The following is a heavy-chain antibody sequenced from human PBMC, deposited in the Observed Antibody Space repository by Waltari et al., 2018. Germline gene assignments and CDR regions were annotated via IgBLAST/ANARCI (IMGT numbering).Heavy chain of an antibody. D-gene: IGHD5-12*01. CDR2: IFSNDEK. Sequence: QVTLKESGPVLVKPTETLTLTCTVSGFSLSNARMGVSWIRQPPGKALEWLAHIFSNDEKSYTTSLKNKLTISKDTSKSQVVLTMTNMDPVDTATYYCARITRPDGYHWRVDYWGQGTLVTVSS. V-gene: IGHV2-26*01. CDR1: GFSLSNARMG. CDR3: ARITRPDGYHWRVDY. J-gene: IGHJ4*02.